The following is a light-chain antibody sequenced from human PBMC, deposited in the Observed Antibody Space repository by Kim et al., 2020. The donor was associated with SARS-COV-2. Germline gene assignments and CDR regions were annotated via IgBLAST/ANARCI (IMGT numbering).Light chain of an antibody. CDR1: SSDVGAYNY. V-gene: IGLV2-14*01. CDR3: SSYTTNISWV. J-gene: IGLJ3*02. Sequence: QSALTQPASVSESPGQSITISCTGTSSDVGAYNYVSWYQQHPGKAPKLIIFDVSKRPSGVSNRFSGSKSVNTASLTISGLQAEDEGDYYCSSYTTNISWVFGGGTQLTVL. CDR2: DVS.